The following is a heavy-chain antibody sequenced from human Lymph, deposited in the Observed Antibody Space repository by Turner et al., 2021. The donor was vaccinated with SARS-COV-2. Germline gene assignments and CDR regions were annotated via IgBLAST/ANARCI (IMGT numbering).Heavy chain of an antibody. J-gene: IGHJ3*02. CDR2: ISVSGGST. Sequence: EVQLLESGGGLVQPGGSLRLSCAASGFTFSSYALSWVRQAPGKGLEWVSSISVSGGSTYYADSVKGRFTISRDNSKNTLYLQMNSLRAEDTAVYYCAKGVRGVIIPEAFDTWGQGTMVTISS. CDR1: GFTFSSYA. D-gene: IGHD3-10*01. V-gene: IGHV3-23*01. CDR3: AKGVRGVIIPEAFDT.